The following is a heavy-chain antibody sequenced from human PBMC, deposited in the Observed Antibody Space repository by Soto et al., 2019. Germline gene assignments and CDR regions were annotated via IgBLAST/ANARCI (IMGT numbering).Heavy chain of an antibody. CDR2: INPSGGST. Sequence: ASVKVSCKASGDTFTSYYMYWVRQAPGQGLEWMGIINPSGGSTSYAQKFQGRVTMTRDTSTSTVYMELSSLRSEDTAVYYYAVLSIAARPNYYYYMDVWGKGTTVTVSS. CDR1: GDTFTSYY. J-gene: IGHJ6*03. V-gene: IGHV1-46*01. CDR3: AVLSIAARPNYYYYMDV. D-gene: IGHD6-6*01.